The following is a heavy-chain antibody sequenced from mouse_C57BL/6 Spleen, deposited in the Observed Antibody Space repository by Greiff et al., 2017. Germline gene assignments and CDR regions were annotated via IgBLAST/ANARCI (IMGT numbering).Heavy chain of an antibody. CDR2: IDPSDSYT. CDR3: ARGSGYYAMDY. D-gene: IGHD3-1*01. CDR1: GYTFTSYW. J-gene: IGHJ4*01. Sequence: QVQLQQPGAELVKPGASVKLSCKASGYTFTSYWMQWVKQRPGQGLEWIGEIDPSDSYTNYNQKFKGKATLTVDTSSSTAYMQLSSLTSEASAVYYCARGSGYYAMDYWGQGTSVTVSS. V-gene: IGHV1-50*01.